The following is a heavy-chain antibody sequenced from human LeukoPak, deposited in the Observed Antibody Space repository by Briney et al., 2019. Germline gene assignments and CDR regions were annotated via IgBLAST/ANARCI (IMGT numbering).Heavy chain of an antibody. CDR1: GFTFSSYW. CDR2: IKQDGSEK. J-gene: IGHJ3*02. V-gene: IGHV3-7*01. CDR3: ARETTGAILGDAFDI. D-gene: IGHD1-1*01. Sequence: GGSLRLSCAASGFTFSSYWMSWVRQAPGKGLEWVANIKQDGSEKYYVDSVKGRFTISRDNAKNSLYLQMNSLRAEDTAVYYCARETTGAILGDAFDIWRQGTMVSVPS.